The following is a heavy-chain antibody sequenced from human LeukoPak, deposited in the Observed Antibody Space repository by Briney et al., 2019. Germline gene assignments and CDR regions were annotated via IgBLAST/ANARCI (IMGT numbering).Heavy chain of an antibody. Sequence: GGSLRLSCAASGLTFSDYYMSWIRQAPGKGLEWVSYISSSGNTIYYADSVKGRFTISRDNAKTSLFLQMNSLRAEDTAVYYCARDLRAGSNFGYDYWGQGTLVTVSS. CDR2: ISSSGNTI. J-gene: IGHJ4*02. D-gene: IGHD5-24*01. V-gene: IGHV3-11*01. CDR3: ARDLRAGSNFGYDY. CDR1: GLTFSDYY.